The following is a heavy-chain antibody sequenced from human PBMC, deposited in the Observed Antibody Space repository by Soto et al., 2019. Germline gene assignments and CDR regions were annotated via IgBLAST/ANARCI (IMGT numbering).Heavy chain of an antibody. CDR1: GYTFTGCY. J-gene: IGHJ6*02. CDR3: ARGSTAMVLPYYYYYGMDV. CDR2: INPNSGGT. Sequence: ASVKVSCKASGYTFTGCYMHWVRQAPGQGLEWMGWINPNSGGTNYAQKFQGWVTMTRDTSISTAYMELSRLRSDDTAVYYCARGSTAMVLPYYYYYGMDVWGQGTTVTVSS. D-gene: IGHD5-18*01. V-gene: IGHV1-2*04.